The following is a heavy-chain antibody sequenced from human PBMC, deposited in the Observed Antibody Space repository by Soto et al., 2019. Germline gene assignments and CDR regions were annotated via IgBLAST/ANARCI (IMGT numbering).Heavy chain of an antibody. CDR3: ARAVVAPLFDY. CDR1: GGSISSYY. Sequence: SETLSLTCTASGGSISSYYWSWIRQPPGKGLEWIGYIYYSGSTNYNPSLKSRVTISVDTSKNQFSLKLSSVTAADTAVYYCARAVVAPLFDYWGQGTLVTVSS. D-gene: IGHD2-21*01. J-gene: IGHJ4*02. CDR2: IYYSGST. V-gene: IGHV4-59*01.